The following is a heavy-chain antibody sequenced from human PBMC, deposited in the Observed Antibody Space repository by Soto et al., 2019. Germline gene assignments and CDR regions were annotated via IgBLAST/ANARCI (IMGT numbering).Heavy chain of an antibody. D-gene: IGHD1-7*01. V-gene: IGHV6-1*01. CDR3: AREIRGPITVTTWEIDY. Sequence: SQTLSLNCAISGDSVSSNSAAWNWIRQSPSRGLEWLGRTYYRSKWYNDYAVSVKSRITINPVTSKNQFSLQLNSVTPEDTAVYYCAREIRGPITVTTWEIDYWGQGTLVTFSS. CDR1: GDSVSSNSAA. J-gene: IGHJ4*02. CDR2: TYYRSKWYN.